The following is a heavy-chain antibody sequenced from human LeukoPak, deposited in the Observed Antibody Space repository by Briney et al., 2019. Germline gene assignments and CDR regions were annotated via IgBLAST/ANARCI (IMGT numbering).Heavy chain of an antibody. CDR3: ARDLYRGNQLPSNYMDV. D-gene: IGHD2-2*01. J-gene: IGHJ6*03. CDR1: GYTFTSSA. Sequence: ASVKVSCKASGYTFTSSAMNWVRQAPGQGLEWMGWINTNTGNPTYAQGFTGRFVFSLDTSVSTAYLQISSLKAEDTAVYYCARDLYRGNQLPSNYMDVWGKGTTVTVSS. V-gene: IGHV7-4-1*02. CDR2: INTNTGNP.